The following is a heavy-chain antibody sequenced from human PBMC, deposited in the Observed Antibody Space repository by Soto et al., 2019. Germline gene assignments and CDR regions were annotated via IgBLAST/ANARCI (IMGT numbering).Heavy chain of an antibody. J-gene: IGHJ4*02. CDR3: ARDERQLHWGFDY. D-gene: IGHD5-18*01. Sequence: QVQLVESGGGVVQPGRSLRLSCPGSGFTFSSYGTHWVRQAPGKGLARVAVIWHDGSNKYYADSVKGRFTISRDNSKNTLYRQMNSLRAVDTAVYYCARDERQLHWGFDYWGQGTLVTVSS. CDR1: GFTFSSYG. CDR2: IWHDGSNK. V-gene: IGHV3-33*01.